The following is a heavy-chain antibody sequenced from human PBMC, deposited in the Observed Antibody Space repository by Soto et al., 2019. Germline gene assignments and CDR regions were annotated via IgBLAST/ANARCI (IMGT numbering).Heavy chain of an antibody. CDR1: GYPFTGYY. CDR2: INPNSGGT. V-gene: IGHV1-2*02. Sequence: ASVKVSCKASGYPFTGYYMHWVRQAPGQGLEWMGWINPNSGGTNYAQKFQGRVTMTRDTSISTAYMELSRLRSDDTAVYYCARDGVRIAARLRHYYYGMDVWGQGTTVTVSS. D-gene: IGHD6-6*01. J-gene: IGHJ6*02. CDR3: ARDGVRIAARLRHYYYGMDV.